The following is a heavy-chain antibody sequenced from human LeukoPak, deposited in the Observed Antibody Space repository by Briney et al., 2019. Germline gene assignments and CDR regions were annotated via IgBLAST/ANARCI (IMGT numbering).Heavy chain of an antibody. CDR1: GGSIDSYY. CDR3: ARVYQSAEYYFDY. Sequence: SETLSLTCTVSGGSIDSYYWSWIRQPPGKGLEWIGYIYYTGSTEYHPSLKSRVTISLDTSKDQFSLKLTSVTAADTAVYYCARVYQSAEYYFDYWGQGNLVSVSS. J-gene: IGHJ4*02. CDR2: IYYTGST. D-gene: IGHD2-2*01. V-gene: IGHV4-59*01.